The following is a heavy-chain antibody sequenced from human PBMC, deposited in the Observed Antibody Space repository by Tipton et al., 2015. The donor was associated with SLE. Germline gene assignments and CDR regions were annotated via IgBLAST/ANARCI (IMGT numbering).Heavy chain of an antibody. CDR1: DDSITTDY. V-gene: IGHV4-59*13. Sequence: TLSFTCTVSDDSITTDYWTWIRQPPGKGLEYIGYVSYSGVTNSNPSLQSRVTMSIDASKKQVSLRLSSVTAADTAVYYCANGDYYYYMDVWDKGTTVTVSS. D-gene: IGHD3-10*01. J-gene: IGHJ6*03. CDR3: ANGDYYYYMDV. CDR2: VSYSGVT.